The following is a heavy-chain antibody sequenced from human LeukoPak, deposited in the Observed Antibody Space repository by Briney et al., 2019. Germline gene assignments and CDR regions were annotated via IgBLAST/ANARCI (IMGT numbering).Heavy chain of an antibody. J-gene: IGHJ3*02. CDR1: GFTFSSYA. V-gene: IGHV3-74*01. CDR3: ARVQKGIYGSGSYSPGDAFDI. Sequence: GGSLRLSCAASGFTFSSYAMSWVRQAPGKGLVWVSRINSDGSSTSYADSVKGRLTISRDNAKNTLYLQMNSLRAEDTAVYYCARVQKGIYGSGSYSPGDAFDIWGQGTMVTVSS. D-gene: IGHD3-10*01. CDR2: INSDGSST.